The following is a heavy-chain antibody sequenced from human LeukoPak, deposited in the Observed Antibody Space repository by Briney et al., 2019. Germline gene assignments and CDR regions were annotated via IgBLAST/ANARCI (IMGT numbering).Heavy chain of an antibody. CDR3: ARGVAGSGSTPKY. V-gene: IGHV4-59*01. CDR1: GGSISSYY. CDR2: VYYSGST. D-gene: IGHD1-26*01. J-gene: IGHJ4*02. Sequence: SETLSLTCTVSGGSISSYYWSWIRQPPGKGLEWIGYVYYSGSTNYNPSLKSRVTISEDSSKSQSSLKLTSVTAADTAVYYCARGVAGSGSTPKYWGQGTLVTVSS.